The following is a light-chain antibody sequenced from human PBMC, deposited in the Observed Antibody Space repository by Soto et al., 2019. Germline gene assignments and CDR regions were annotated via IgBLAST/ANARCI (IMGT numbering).Light chain of an antibody. J-gene: IGKJ1*01. CDR2: GAS. CDR3: QQYNSWPRT. CDR1: QSVSSD. Sequence: EIVMTQSPGTLSVSPGEGATLSCRASQSVSSDLAWIQQKPGQAPRLLIYGASTRATGIPARFSGSGSGTEVTLTISSLQPEDFAVYSCQQYNSWPRTFGQGTKVEIK. V-gene: IGKV3-15*01.